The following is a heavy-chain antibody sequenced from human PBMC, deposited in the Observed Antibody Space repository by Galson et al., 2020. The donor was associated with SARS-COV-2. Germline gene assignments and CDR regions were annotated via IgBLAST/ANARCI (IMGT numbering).Heavy chain of an antibody. D-gene: IGHD3-10*01. CDR1: GLTFNIFW. Sequence: TGESLRLSCRAYGLTFNIFWMSWVRQSPGKGLEWVANIDDAGTRTYYVDSVRGRFTISRDNAKNSLYLEMNNLRVDDSAVYYCGTAGDYWGQGTLVTVSS. J-gene: IGHJ4*02. V-gene: IGHV3-7*05. CDR2: IDDAGTRT. CDR3: GTAGDY.